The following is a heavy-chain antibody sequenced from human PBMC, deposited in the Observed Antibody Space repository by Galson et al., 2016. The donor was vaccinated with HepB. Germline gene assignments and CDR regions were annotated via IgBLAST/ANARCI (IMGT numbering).Heavy chain of an antibody. CDR2: IFWADDQ. D-gene: IGHD6-19*01. CDR1: GFSLSSNGVG. J-gene: IGHJ4*02. CDR3: AHRGLHDSSGYSYSPFDF. Sequence: ALVKPTQTLTLTCTVSGFSLSSNGVGVGWIRQPPGKALEWLALIFWADDQRYNPSLKNRVTVTKDTSNNQVVLTVTDMDPVDTATYFCAHRGLHDSSGYSYSPFDFWGQGILVTVSS. V-gene: IGHV2-5*02.